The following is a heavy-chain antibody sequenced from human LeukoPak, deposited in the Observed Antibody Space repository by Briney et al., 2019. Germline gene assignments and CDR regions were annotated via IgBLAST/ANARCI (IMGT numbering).Heavy chain of an antibody. CDR2: ISSSSSYI. CDR1: GFTFSSYS. CDR3: AKDRAGTTPTDAFDI. V-gene: IGHV3-21*04. D-gene: IGHD1-7*01. J-gene: IGHJ3*02. Sequence: GGSLRLSCAASGFTFSSYSMNWVRQAPGKGLEWVSSISSSSSYIYYADSVKGRFTISRDNSKNTLYLQMNSLRAEDTAVYYCAKDRAGTTPTDAFDIWGQGTMDTVSS.